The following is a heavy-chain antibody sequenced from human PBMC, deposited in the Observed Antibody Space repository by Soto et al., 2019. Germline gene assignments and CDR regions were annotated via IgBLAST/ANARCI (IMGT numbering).Heavy chain of an antibody. V-gene: IGHV3-21*03. D-gene: IGHD3-3*01. CDR3: VRDYSNVRSAYYFQHYYYGMDV. CDR1: GFSFSDHT. J-gene: IGHJ6*01. Sequence: GGSLRLSCAASGFSFSDHTMNWVRQAPGKGLEWVSSISGSSSYIYHADSVKGRFTISRDNAKNSLSLQLNRLRDEDTAVYYSVRDYSNVRSAYYFQHYYYGMDVWGQGTTV. CDR2: ISGSSSYI.